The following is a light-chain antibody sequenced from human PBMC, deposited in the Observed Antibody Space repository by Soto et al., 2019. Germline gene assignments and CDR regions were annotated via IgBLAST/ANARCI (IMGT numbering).Light chain of an antibody. J-gene: IGKJ1*01. CDR2: GAS. CDR1: QSVSSSY. V-gene: IGKV3-20*01. CDR3: QQYGSSQWT. Sequence: EIVFTQSPGTLSLSPGERATLSCRASQSVSSSYLAWYQRKPGQAPRLLIYGASSRATGIPDRFSGSGSGTDFTLTISRLEPEDFAVYYCQQYGSSQWTFGQGTKVDIK.